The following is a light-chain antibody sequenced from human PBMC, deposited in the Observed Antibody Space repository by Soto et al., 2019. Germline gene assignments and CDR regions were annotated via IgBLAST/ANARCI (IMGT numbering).Light chain of an antibody. J-gene: IGKJ1*01. CDR2: DAS. CDR1: QSVSYW. CDR3: QQYNSYPWT. V-gene: IGKV1-5*01. Sequence: EIQMTQSPSTLSASVGDRVTITCRASQSVSYWLAWYQQKPGKAPQLLVHDASTVLSGVPSRFSSSVSGTEFTLTIGSLQPDDFATDYCQQYNSYPWTFGQVTKV.